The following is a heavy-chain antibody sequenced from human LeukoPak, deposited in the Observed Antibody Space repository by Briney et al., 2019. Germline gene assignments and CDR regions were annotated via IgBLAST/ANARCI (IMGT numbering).Heavy chain of an antibody. Sequence: HTGGSLRLSCAASGFTFSSYAMRWLRQAPGKGLEWVSYISGSGGSTYHAVSVKGRFTISRDNSKNTLYLQMNSLRAEDTAVYYCAKDITLLGYCSGGSCYTYNWFDPWGQGTLVTVSS. D-gene: IGHD2-15*01. CDR2: ISGSGGST. V-gene: IGHV3-23*01. CDR3: AKDITLLGYCSGGSCYTYNWFDP. CDR1: GFTFSSYA. J-gene: IGHJ5*02.